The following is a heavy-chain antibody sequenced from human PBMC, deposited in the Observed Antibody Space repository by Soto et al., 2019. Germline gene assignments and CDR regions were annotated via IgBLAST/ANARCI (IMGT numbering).Heavy chain of an antibody. V-gene: IGHV1-18*01. D-gene: IGHD1-1*01. CDR3: ARGTYFDY. Sequence: QVQLVQSGAEVKKPGASVKVSCKAAGYTLTTYGVSWVRQAPGQGLEWVGWISAYNDHTNYAQKFQGRVTMTTDTSTSTAYMELRSPRSDDTAVYYCARGTYFDYWGQGTLVTVSS. J-gene: IGHJ4*02. CDR1: GYTLTTYG. CDR2: ISAYNDHT.